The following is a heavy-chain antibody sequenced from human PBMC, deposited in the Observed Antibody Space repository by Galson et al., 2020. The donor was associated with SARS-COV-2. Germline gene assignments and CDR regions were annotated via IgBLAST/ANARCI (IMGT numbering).Heavy chain of an antibody. V-gene: IGHV3-11*03. J-gene: IGHJ3*02. CDR3: AFRVREPDI. CDR2: IGGGGRDT. Sequence: GGSLRLSCEASGFIFSDWYMSWIRQAPGKGLEFVSYIGGGGRDTNYAASVRGRFSISRDNAKNTLYLQMNSLRVEDTAIYYCAFRVREPDIWGQGAEVTVSS. CDR1: GFIFSDWY. D-gene: IGHD2-2*01.